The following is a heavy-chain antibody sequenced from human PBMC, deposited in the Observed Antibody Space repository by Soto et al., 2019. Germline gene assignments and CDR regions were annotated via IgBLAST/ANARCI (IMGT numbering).Heavy chain of an antibody. J-gene: IGHJ4*02. CDR1: GFTFSSYD. CDR2: IGTAGDT. CDR3: ARGAYYYDSSGYLAY. D-gene: IGHD3-22*01. V-gene: IGHV3-13*01. Sequence: PGGSLRLSCAASGFTFSSYDMHWVRQATGKGLEWVSAIGTAGDTYYPGSVKGRFTISRENAKNSLYLQMNSLRAEDTAVYYCARGAYYYDSSGYLAYWGQGTLVTVSS.